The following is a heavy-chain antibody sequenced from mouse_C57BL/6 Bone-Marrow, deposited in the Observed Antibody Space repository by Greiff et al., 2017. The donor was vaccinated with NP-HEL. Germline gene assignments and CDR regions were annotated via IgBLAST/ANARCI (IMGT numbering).Heavy chain of an antibody. V-gene: IGHV7-3*01. D-gene: IGHD2-1*01. Sequence: EVKLMESGGGLVQPGGSLSLSCAASGFTFTDYYMSWVRQPPGKALEWLGFIRNKANGYTTEYSASVKGRFTISRDNSQSILYLQMNALRAEDSATYYCARLYYGNYGFAYWGQGTLVTVSA. CDR3: ARLYYGNYGFAY. CDR1: GFTFTDYY. J-gene: IGHJ3*01. CDR2: IRNKANGYTT.